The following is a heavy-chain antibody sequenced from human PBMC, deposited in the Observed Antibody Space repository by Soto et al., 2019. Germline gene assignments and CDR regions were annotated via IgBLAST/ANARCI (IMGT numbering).Heavy chain of an antibody. J-gene: IGHJ2*01. V-gene: IGHV1-18*01. CDR3: ARDQGHGRDGYNDWYFDL. CDR1: GYTFTSYG. CDR2: ISAYNGNT. Sequence: QVQLVQSGAEVKKPGASVKVSCKASGYTFTSYGISWVRQAPGQGLEWMGWISAYNGNTNYAQKLQGRVTMTTDTSTRTAYMELRSLRSDDTVVYYCARDQGHGRDGYNDWYFDLWGRGTLVTVCS. D-gene: IGHD5-12*01.